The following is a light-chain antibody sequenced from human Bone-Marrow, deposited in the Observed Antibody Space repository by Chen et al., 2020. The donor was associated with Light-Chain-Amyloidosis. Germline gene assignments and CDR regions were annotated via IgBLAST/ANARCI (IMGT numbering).Light chain of an antibody. V-gene: IGLV3-25*03. J-gene: IGLJ2*01. CDR3: QSADSSGTYEVI. Sequence: SYELTQPPSVSVSPGQTARITCSGEDLPTKYAYWYQQKPGQAPGLVIHRDTERPSGISERFSGSSSGTTATLTISGVKAEDEADDHCQSADSSGTYEVIFGGGTKLTVL. CDR2: RDT. CDR1: DLPTKY.